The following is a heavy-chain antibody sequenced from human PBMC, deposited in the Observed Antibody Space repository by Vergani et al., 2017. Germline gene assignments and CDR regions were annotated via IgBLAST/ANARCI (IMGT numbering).Heavy chain of an antibody. J-gene: IGHJ6*02. CDR2: INPSGGST. CDR1: GYTFTSYY. Sequence: QVQLVQSGAEVKKPGSSVKVSCKASGYTFTSYYMHWVRQAPGQGLEWMGIINPSGGSTSYAQKFQGRVTMTRDTSTSTVYMELSSLRSEDTAVYYCARDRRYSSSSSARPGMDVWGQGTTVTVSS. D-gene: IGHD6-6*01. CDR3: ARDRRYSSSSSARPGMDV. V-gene: IGHV1-46*01.